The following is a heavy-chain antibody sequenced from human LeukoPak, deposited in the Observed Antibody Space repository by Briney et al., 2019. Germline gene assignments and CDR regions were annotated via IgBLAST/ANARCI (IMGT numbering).Heavy chain of an antibody. Sequence: ASVTVSCKASGGTFSSYAISWVRQAPGQGLEWMGGIIPIFGTANYAQKFQGRVTITADESTSTAYMELSSLRSEDTAVYYCARLSIYSYQHDYWGQGTLVTVSS. J-gene: IGHJ4*02. D-gene: IGHD5-18*01. CDR1: GGTFSSYA. V-gene: IGHV1-69*01. CDR3: ARLSIYSYQHDY. CDR2: IIPIFGTA.